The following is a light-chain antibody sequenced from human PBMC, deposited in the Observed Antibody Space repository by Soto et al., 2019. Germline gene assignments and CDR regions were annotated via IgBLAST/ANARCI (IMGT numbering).Light chain of an antibody. V-gene: IGKV1-5*03. CDR1: QSVDNW. J-gene: IGKJ1*01. Sequence: DIQMTQSPSTLSASVGDRVTITCRASQSVDNWLAWYQRRPGKAPKLLIYVASTLEVGVPSRFSGSGSGTEFTLTINSLQPDYSATYCCQQYKTYPPTFGQGTKVDIK. CDR2: VAS. CDR3: QQYKTYPPT.